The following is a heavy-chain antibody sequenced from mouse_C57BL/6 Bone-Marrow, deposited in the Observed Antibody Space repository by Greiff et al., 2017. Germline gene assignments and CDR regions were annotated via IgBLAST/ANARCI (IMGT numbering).Heavy chain of an antibody. D-gene: IGHD1-1*01. Sequence: VQLQQSGPELVKPGASVKISCKASGYSFTDYNMTWVKQSNGKSLEWIGVINPNYGTTNYNQKFKGKATLTVYQSSSTASMQLNSLTSEDSAVYYCARERGSIYWNFDVWGTGTTVTVSS. CDR1: GYSFTDYN. V-gene: IGHV1-39*01. CDR2: INPNYGTT. CDR3: ARERGSIYWNFDV. J-gene: IGHJ1*03.